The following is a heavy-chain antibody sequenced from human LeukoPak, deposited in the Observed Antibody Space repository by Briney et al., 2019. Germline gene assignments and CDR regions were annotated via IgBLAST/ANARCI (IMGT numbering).Heavy chain of an antibody. CDR3: ARGGYYYDSSGYLLGAAFDI. V-gene: IGHV7-4-1*02. J-gene: IGHJ3*02. Sequence: ASVKVSCKASGYTFTSYAMNWVRQAPGQGLEWMGWINTNTGNPTYAQGFTGRFVFSLGTSVSTAYLQISSLKAEDTAVYYCARGGYYYDSSGYLLGAAFDIWGQGTMVTVSS. CDR2: INTNTGNP. D-gene: IGHD3-22*01. CDR1: GYTFTSYA.